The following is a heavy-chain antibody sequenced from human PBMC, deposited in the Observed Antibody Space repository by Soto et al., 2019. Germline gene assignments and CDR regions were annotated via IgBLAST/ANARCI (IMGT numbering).Heavy chain of an antibody. CDR2: IKQDGSEK. V-gene: IGHV3-7*03. D-gene: IGHD5-18*01. CDR3: ARDRHSYGYPFLYYYYYYGMDV. J-gene: IGHJ6*02. Sequence: EVQLVESGGGLVQPGGSLRLSCAASGFTFSSYWMSWVRQAPGKGLEWVANIKQDGSEKYYVDSVKGRFTISRDNAKNSLYLQMNSPRAEDTAVYYCARDRHSYGYPFLYYYYYYGMDVWGQGTTVTVSS. CDR1: GFTFSSYW.